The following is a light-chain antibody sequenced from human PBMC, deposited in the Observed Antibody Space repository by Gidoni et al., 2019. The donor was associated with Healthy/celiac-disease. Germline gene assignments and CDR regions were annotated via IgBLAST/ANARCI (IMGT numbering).Light chain of an antibody. CDR3: QQYGSSPVT. J-gene: IGKJ3*01. CDR1: QSVSSSY. CDR2: GAS. V-gene: IGKV3-20*01. Sequence: IVLTQSPGTLSLSPGERATLSCRASQSVSSSYLAWYQQKPGQAPRLLIYGASSRATGIPDRFSGSGSGTDFTLTISRLEPEDFAVYYCQQYGSSPVTFGPXTKVDIK.